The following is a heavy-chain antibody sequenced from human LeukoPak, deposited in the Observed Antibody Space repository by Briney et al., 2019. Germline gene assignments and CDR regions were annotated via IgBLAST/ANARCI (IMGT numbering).Heavy chain of an antibody. CDR3: AKVYDFWSGYYDY. Sequence: PGGSLRLSCAASGFTFSSYAMSWVRQAPGKGLEWVSAISGSGGSTYYADSVKGRFTISRDNSKNTLYQQMNSLRAEDTAVYYCAKVYDFWSGYYDYWGQGTLVTVSS. CDR1: GFTFSSYA. V-gene: IGHV3-23*01. CDR2: ISGSGGST. D-gene: IGHD3-3*01. J-gene: IGHJ4*02.